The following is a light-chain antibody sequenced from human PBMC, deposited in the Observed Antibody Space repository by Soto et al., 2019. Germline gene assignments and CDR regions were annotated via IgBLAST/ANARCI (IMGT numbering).Light chain of an antibody. CDR3: SSCAGDNDVV. CDR1: TSDVGGYNY. CDR2: EVN. J-gene: IGLJ2*01. Sequence: QSALTQPPSASRSPGQSVTISCTGTTSDVGGYNYVSWYQQYPGKAPKLIIYEVNKRPSGVPDRFSGSKSGNTASLTVSGLQAEDESYYYCSSCAGDNDVVFGGGTKLTVL. V-gene: IGLV2-8*01.